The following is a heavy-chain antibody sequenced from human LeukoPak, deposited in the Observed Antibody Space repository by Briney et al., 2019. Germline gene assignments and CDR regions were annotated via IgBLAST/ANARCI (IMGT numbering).Heavy chain of an antibody. V-gene: IGHV4-39*07. D-gene: IGHD2-8*01. CDR2: IYYSGST. Sequence: SETLSLTCTVSGGSISNSSYYWGWIRQPPGKGLEWIGSIYYSGSTYYNPSLKSRVTISVDTSKNQFSLKLSSVTAADTAVYYCARGMAPHFDYWGQGTLVTVSS. J-gene: IGHJ4*02. CDR1: GGSISNSSYY. CDR3: ARGMAPHFDY.